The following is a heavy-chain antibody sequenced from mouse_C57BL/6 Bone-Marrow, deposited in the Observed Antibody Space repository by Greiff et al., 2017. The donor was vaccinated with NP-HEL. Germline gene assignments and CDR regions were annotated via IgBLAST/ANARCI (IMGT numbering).Heavy chain of an antibody. J-gene: IGHJ2*01. Sequence: VQVVGSGAELVKPGASVKISCKASGYAFSSYWMNWVKQRPGKGLEWIGQIYPGDGDTNYNGQFKGKGTLTADNSSSTAYMQLSSLTSEDSAVYFCARFYYDYDEYYFDYWGQGTTLTVSS. CDR2: IYPGDGDT. CDR3: ARFYYDYDEYYFDY. CDR1: GYAFSSYW. D-gene: IGHD2-4*01. V-gene: IGHV1-80*01.